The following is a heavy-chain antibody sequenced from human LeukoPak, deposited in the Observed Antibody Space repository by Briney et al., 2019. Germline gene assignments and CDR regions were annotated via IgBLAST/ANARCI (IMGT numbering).Heavy chain of an antibody. CDR2: INPNSGGT. Sequence: ASVKVSCKASGYTFTGYYMHWARQAPGQGLEWMGWINPNSGGTNYAQKFQGRVTMTRDTSISTAYMELSRLRSDDTAVYYCARGYCSGGSCYSYYYYNYMDVWGKGTTVTVSS. J-gene: IGHJ6*03. CDR3: ARGYCSGGSCYSYYYYNYMDV. V-gene: IGHV1-2*02. D-gene: IGHD2-15*01. CDR1: GYTFTGYY.